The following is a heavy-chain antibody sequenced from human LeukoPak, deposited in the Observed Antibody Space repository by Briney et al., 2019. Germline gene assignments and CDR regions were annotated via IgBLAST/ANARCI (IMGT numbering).Heavy chain of an antibody. CDR2: IYYSGST. J-gene: IGHJ6*03. Sequence: SETLSLTCTVSGGSISSYYWSWIRQPPGKGLEWIGYIYYSGSTNYNPSLKSRVTMSVDTSKNQFSLKLSSVTAADTAVYYCARVYRFGYNYYYMDVWGKGTTVTISS. D-gene: IGHD3-10*01. CDR3: ARVYRFGYNYYYMDV. CDR1: GGSISSYY. V-gene: IGHV4-59*12.